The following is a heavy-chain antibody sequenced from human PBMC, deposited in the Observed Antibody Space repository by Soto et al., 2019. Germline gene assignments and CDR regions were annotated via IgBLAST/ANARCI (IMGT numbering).Heavy chain of an antibody. Sequence: ASVKVSCAASGFTFDSPYSHAMSWVRTSPGTGPEWASTISSNGANTDYAESVQGRFTISKDASRNTVHLHMNSLRADDTATYFCVSWVSAHCDYWGHGTPVTVSS. CDR3: VSWVSAHCDY. J-gene: IGHJ4*01. CDR2: ISSNGANT. CDR1: GFTFDSPYSHA. V-gene: IGHV3-23*01. D-gene: IGHD2-21*02.